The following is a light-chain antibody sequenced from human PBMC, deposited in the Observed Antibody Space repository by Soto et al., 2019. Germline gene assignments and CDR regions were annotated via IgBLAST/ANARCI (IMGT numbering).Light chain of an antibody. CDR1: QSVSNK. J-gene: IGKJ1*01. V-gene: IGKV3-15*01. CDR2: DAS. Sequence: EIVMTQSPATLSVSPGERVTLSCRASQSVSNKLAWYQQKPGQAPRLLIYDASGRAGSVPARLSGSGYGTEFTLTISSLQSEDFAVYFCQQYDDWPQTSGQGTKVEIK. CDR3: QQYDDWPQT.